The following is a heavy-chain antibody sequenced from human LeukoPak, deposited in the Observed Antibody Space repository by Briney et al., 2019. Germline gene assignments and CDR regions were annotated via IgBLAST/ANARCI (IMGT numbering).Heavy chain of an antibody. V-gene: IGHV3-30*03. CDR3: AGGYCTSSSCYNDY. J-gene: IGHJ4*02. CDR1: GFTVSTNY. CDR2: MSFDVNNK. Sequence: GGSLRLSCAASGFTVSTNYMSWVRQAPGKGLEWVATMSFDVNNKYYADSVRGRFTISRDNSKNTLYLQMNSLRAEDTAVYSCAGGYCTSSSCYNDYWGQGTLVTVSS. D-gene: IGHD2-2*02.